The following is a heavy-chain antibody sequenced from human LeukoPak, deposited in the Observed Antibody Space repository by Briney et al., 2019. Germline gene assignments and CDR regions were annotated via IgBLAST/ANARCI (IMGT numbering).Heavy chain of an antibody. CDR1: GGSISSSSYY. Sequence: PSVTLSLTCTVSGGSISSSSYYWGWIRQPPGKGLEWIGSIYYSGSTYYNPSLKSRVTISVDTSKNQFSLKLSSVTAADTAVYYCARQPKRGGGGSFDYWGQGTLVTVSS. CDR3: ARQPKRGGGGSFDY. J-gene: IGHJ4*02. D-gene: IGHD3-16*01. V-gene: IGHV4-39*01. CDR2: IYYSGST.